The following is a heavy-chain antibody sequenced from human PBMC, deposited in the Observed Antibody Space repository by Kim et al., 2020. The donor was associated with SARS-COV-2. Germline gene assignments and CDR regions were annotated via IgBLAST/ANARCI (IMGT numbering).Heavy chain of an antibody. Sequence: YSPSFQGQVTISADKSISTAYLQWSSLKASDTAMYYCASLAAAGAYFDYWGQGTLVTVSS. D-gene: IGHD6-13*01. CDR3: ASLAAAGAYFDY. V-gene: IGHV5-51*01. J-gene: IGHJ4*02.